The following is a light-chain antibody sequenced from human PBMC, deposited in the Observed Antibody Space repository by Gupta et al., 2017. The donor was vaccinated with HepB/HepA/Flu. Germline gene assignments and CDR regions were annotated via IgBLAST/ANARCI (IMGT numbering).Light chain of an antibody. V-gene: IGLV8-61*01. J-gene: IGLJ3*02. CDR1: SGSVSTSYY. CDR2: STN. CDR3: VLYMGSGIPLFG. Sequence: QTVVTQEPSFSVSPGGTVTLTCGLSSGSVSTSYYPSWYQQTPGQAPRTLIYSTNTRSSGVPDRFSGSILGNKAALTITXAXADDESXYYCVLYMGSGIPLFGFGGGTKLTVL.